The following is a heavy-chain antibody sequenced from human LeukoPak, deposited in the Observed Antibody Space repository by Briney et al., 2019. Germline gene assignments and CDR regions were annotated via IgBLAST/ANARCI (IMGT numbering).Heavy chain of an antibody. CDR1: GFTFGSYA. J-gene: IGHJ4*02. CDR2: VSGSGGST. V-gene: IGHV3-23*01. D-gene: IGHD3-9*01. Sequence: GGSLRLSCAASGFTFGSYAMSWVRQAPGKGLECVSGVSGSGGSTYYADSVKGRFTISRDNSKNTLYLQMNSLRAEDTAVYYCAKIPGGGFVLRYFDYLFDSWGQGTLVTVSS. CDR3: AKIPGGGFVLRYFDYLFDS.